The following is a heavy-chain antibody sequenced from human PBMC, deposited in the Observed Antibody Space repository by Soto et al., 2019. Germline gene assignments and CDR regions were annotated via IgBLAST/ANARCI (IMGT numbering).Heavy chain of an antibody. V-gene: IGHV4-59*01. CDR1: GGSISSYY. CDR3: ASVAYSSSWTWPPFFDY. J-gene: IGHJ4*02. CDR2: IYYSGST. Sequence: PSETLSLTCTVSGGSISSYYWSWIRQPPGKGLEWIGYIYYSGSTNYSPSLNSRVTISVDTSKNQFSLKLSSVTAADTAVYYCASVAYSSSWTWPPFFDYWGQGPRVAVSS. D-gene: IGHD6-13*01.